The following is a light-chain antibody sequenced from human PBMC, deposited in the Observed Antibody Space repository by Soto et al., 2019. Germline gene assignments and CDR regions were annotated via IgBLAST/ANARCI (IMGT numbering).Light chain of an antibody. V-gene: IGKV1-39*01. Sequence: DIQMTQSPSSLSESVGDRVTITCRASRSISSYLNWYQQKPGKAPKLLIYDASSLQSGVPSRFRGSGSGTDFTLTISSLQPEELATYYCQQSYRTPYTFGQGTKLEIK. CDR3: QQSYRTPYT. J-gene: IGKJ2*01. CDR1: RSISSY. CDR2: DAS.